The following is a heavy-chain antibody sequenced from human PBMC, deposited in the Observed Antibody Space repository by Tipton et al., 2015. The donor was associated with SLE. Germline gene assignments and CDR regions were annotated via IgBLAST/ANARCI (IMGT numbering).Heavy chain of an antibody. V-gene: IGHV4-59*08. J-gene: IGHJ6*02. CDR3: ARQRTIGGKDYGMDV. CDR1: GGSISRYY. CDR2: MHYRGDT. D-gene: IGHD3-16*01. Sequence: TLSLTCTVSGGSISRYYWSWIRQPPGRGLEWIGYMHYRGDTNYNPSLKSRVTISVDTSKIHFSLNLSSVTAADTAVYYCARQRTIGGKDYGMDVWGQGTTVTVSS.